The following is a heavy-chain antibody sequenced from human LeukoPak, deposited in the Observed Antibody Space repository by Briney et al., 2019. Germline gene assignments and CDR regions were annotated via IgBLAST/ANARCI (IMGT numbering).Heavy chain of an antibody. CDR2: IYSGGST. V-gene: IGHV3-66*01. J-gene: IGHJ4*02. D-gene: IGHD4-17*01. Sequence: PGGSLRLSCAASGFTVSSNYMSWVRQAPGKGLEWVSVIYSGGSTYYADSVKGRFTISRDNSKNTLYLQMNSLRAEDTAVYYCAKGRAVYGDYDFDYWGQGTLVTVSS. CDR1: GFTVSSNY. CDR3: AKGRAVYGDYDFDY.